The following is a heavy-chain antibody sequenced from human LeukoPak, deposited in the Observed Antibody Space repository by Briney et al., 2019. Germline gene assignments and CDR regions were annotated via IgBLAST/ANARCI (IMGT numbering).Heavy chain of an antibody. J-gene: IGHJ4*02. CDR1: GGSFSGYY. V-gene: IGHV4-34*01. D-gene: IGHD2-2*01. CDR3: ASETYCSSTSCYLGY. Sequence: SETLSLTCAVYGGSFSGYYWSWIRQSPGKGLEWIGEVNQSGGTNYTPSLESRVTISVDTFKNQFSLKLSSVTAADTAVYYCASETYCSSTSCYLGYWGQGTLVTVSS. CDR2: VNQSGGT.